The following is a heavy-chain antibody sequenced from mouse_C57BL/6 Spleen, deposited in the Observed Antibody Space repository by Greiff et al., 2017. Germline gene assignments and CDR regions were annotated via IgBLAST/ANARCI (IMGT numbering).Heavy chain of an antibody. J-gene: IGHJ2*01. Sequence: QVQLKQSGPGLVQPSQSLSITCTVSGFSLTSYGVHWVRQSPGKGLEWLGVICSGGSTDYNAAFISRLSISKDNSKSQVFFKMNSLQADDTAIYYCARNGGLRRLDYWGQGTTLTVSS. CDR2: ICSGGST. CDR1: GFSLTSYG. V-gene: IGHV2-2*01. CDR3: ARNGGLRRLDY. D-gene: IGHD2-4*01.